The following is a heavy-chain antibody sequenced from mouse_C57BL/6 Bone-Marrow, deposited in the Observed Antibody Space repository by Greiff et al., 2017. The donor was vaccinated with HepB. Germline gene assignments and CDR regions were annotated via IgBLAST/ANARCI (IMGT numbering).Heavy chain of an antibody. J-gene: IGHJ2*01. V-gene: IGHV1-69*01. CDR3: ARGDDEANSDY. CDR1: GYTFTSYW. CDR2: IDPSDSYT. D-gene: IGHD3-2*02. Sequence: QVQLQQPGAELVMPGASVKLSCKASGYTFTSYWMHWVKQRPEQGLEWIGEIDPSDSYTNYNQKFKGKSTLTVDKSSSTAYMQLSSLTSEDSAVYYCARGDDEANSDYWGQGTTLTVSS.